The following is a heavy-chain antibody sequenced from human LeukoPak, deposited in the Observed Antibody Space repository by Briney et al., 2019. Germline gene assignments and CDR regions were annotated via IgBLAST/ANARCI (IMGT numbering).Heavy chain of an antibody. CDR1: GYNFVGYW. Sequence: GESLKISCKGSGYNFVGYWIAWVRQMPGEGLEWMGFIYPGDSYTRYSPSFQGQVTISADESISTAYLQWSRLRASDTAMYYCARNRAVAGTSGDYYFYGLDVWGQGTTVTVSS. CDR2: IYPGDSYT. V-gene: IGHV5-51*01. J-gene: IGHJ6*02. CDR3: ARNRAVAGTSGDYYFYGLDV. D-gene: IGHD6-19*01.